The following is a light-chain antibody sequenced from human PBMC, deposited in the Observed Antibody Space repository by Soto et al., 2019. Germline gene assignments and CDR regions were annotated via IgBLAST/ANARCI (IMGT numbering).Light chain of an antibody. Sequence: DIQMTQSHATLSGSVGDRVTITCRGSQTISSWLAWYQQKPGKAPKLLIYKASTLRSGIPSRFSGSGSGTEFTLTISSLQPDDFATHYCQHYNSYSEAFGQGTKVDIK. CDR2: KAS. J-gene: IGKJ1*01. CDR1: QTISSW. CDR3: QHYNSYSEA. V-gene: IGKV1-5*03.